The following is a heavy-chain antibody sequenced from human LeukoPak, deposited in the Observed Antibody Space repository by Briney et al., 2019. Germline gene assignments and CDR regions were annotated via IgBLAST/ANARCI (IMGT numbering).Heavy chain of an antibody. J-gene: IGHJ4*02. CDR3: ARRGPSSSWAHFDY. Sequence: GGSLRLSCAASGFTFSSHWMTWVRPAPGKGLEWVAKIKQDGSEKDYVDSVKGRFTISRDNAKNSLYLQMNSRGAEDTAVYYCARRGPSSSWAHFDYWGQGPLVTVSS. CDR2: IKQDGSEK. D-gene: IGHD6-13*01. V-gene: IGHV3-7*05. CDR1: GFTFSSHW.